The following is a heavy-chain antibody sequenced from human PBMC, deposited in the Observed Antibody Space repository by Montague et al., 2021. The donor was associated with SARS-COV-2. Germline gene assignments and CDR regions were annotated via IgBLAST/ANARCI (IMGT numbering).Heavy chain of an antibody. Sequence: SETLSLTCSGLGLWNSGAYWTWTRLNPSNEMEWYGDISYSRATNYNPSLTSRVTMSLDTSKNQVSLKVSSVTATDTAVYYCARHERFDYYYGMDVWGRGTTVTVSS. CDR1: GLWNSGAY. CDR2: ISYSRAT. CDR3: ARHERFDYYYGMDV. D-gene: IGHD3-10*01. J-gene: IGHJ6*02. V-gene: IGHV4-59*08.